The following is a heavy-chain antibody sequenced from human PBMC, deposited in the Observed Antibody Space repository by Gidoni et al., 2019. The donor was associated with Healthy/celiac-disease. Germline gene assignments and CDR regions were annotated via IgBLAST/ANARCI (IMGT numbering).Heavy chain of an antibody. CDR2: VDPEDGET. Sequence: EVQLVQSGAEVKKAGATVKISFKVSGYTFTDYYMPWVQQAPGKGLEWMGLVDPEDGETIYAEKFQGRVTITADTSTDTAYMELSSLRSEDTAVYYCATDLRSFSGSHNWFDPWGQGTLVTVSS. V-gene: IGHV1-69-2*01. CDR3: ATDLRSFSGSHNWFDP. CDR1: GYTFTDYY. J-gene: IGHJ5*02. D-gene: IGHD1-26*01.